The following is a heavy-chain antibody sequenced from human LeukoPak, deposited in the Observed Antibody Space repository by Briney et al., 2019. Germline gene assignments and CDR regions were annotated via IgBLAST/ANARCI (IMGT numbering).Heavy chain of an antibody. CDR1: GGSVSSGSYY. J-gene: IGHJ5*02. CDR2: IYYSGST. D-gene: IGHD3-10*01. Sequence: SETLSLTCTVSGGSVSSGSYYWSWIRQPPGKGLEWIGYIYYSGSTNYNPSLKSRVTISVDTSKNQFSLKLSSVTAADTAVYYCARGRTINWFDPWGQGTLVTVS. CDR3: ARGRTINWFDP. V-gene: IGHV4-61*01.